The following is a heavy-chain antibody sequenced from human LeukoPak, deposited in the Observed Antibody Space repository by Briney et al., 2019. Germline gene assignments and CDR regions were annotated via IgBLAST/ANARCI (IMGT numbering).Heavy chain of an antibody. D-gene: IGHD7-27*01. Sequence: GGSLRLSCAASGFTFSTYSVNWVSQAPGKGLEWVSYISSSSSSTTYYADSVKGRFTISRDNAKNSLYLQMNSLRDEDTAVCYCARDRNWGFDYWGQGTLVTVSS. J-gene: IGHJ4*02. CDR3: ARDRNWGFDY. V-gene: IGHV3-48*02. CDR2: ISSSSSSTT. CDR1: GFTFSTYS.